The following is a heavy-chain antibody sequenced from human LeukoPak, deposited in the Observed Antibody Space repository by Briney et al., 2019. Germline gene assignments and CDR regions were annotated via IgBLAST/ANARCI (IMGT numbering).Heavy chain of an antibody. D-gene: IGHD3-22*01. CDR2: INPDSGFT. J-gene: IGHJ4*02. Sequence: ASVKVSCKASGYKFTDDYMHWVRQAPGQGLEFMGWINPDSGFTNYAQKFKGRVTMTRDTSISTAYMELSRLRSDDTAVYYCARHYDSSGYSSPNFDYWGQGTLVTVSS. CDR3: ARHYDSSGYSSPNFDY. V-gene: IGHV1-2*02. CDR1: GYKFTDDY.